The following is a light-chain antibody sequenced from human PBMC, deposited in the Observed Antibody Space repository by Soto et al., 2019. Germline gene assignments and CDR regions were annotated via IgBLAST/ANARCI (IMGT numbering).Light chain of an antibody. Sequence: QSVLTQPASVSGSPGQSITISCTGTSSDVGGYNYVSWYQQHPGKAPKLMIYEVSNRPSGVSNRLSGSKSGNTASLTISGLQAEDEADYYCTSYTRSSTRVFGGGTKLTVL. V-gene: IGLV2-14*01. CDR1: SSDVGGYNY. CDR3: TSYTRSSTRV. CDR2: EVS. J-gene: IGLJ3*02.